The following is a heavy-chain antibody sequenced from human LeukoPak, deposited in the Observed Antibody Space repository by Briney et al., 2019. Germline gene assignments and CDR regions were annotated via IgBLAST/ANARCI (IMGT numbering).Heavy chain of an antibody. J-gene: IGHJ4*02. V-gene: IGHV3-23*01. CDR3: AKAGGAYSSSWYYFDY. Sequence: GQSLRLSCAASGFTFSNYWLHWVRQPPGKGLEWVSAISSDGGRTFYADSVKGWFTISRDNSKNTLYLHMNSLRVEDTAVYYCAKAGGAYSSSWYYFDYWGQGTLVTVSS. D-gene: IGHD6-13*01. CDR2: ISSDGGRT. CDR1: GFTFSNYW.